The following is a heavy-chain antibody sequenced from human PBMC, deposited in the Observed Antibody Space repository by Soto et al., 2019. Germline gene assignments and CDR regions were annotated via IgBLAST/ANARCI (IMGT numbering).Heavy chain of an antibody. V-gene: IGHV3-48*03. J-gene: IGHJ6*02. Sequence: PGGSLRLSCAASGFTFSSYEMNWVRQAPGKGLEWVSYISSSGSTIYYADSVKGRFTISRDNAKNSLYLQMNSLRAEDTAVYYCARNPVLRFLEGDYYYYGMDVWGQGTTVTVSS. D-gene: IGHD3-3*01. CDR1: GFTFSSYE. CDR2: ISSSGSTI. CDR3: ARNPVLRFLEGDYYYYGMDV.